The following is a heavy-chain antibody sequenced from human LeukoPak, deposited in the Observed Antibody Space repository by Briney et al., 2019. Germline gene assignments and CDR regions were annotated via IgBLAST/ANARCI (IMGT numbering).Heavy chain of an antibody. CDR3: ARSGYNWNDVIFFDY. CDR1: GLTLSGYT. J-gene: IGHJ4*02. D-gene: IGHD1-1*01. CDR2: ISSSSSSI. V-gene: IGHV3-21*01. Sequence: GGSLRLSCAASGLTLSGYTMNWVRQAPGKGLEWVSSISSSSSSIYYVDSVKGRFTISRDNAKNSLYLQMNSLRAEDTAVYYCARSGYNWNDVIFFDYWGQGTLVTVSS.